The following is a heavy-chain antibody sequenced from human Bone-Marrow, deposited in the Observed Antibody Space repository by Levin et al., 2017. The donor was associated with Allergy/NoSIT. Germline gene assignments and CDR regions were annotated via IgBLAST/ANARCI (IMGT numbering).Heavy chain of an antibody. CDR2: INRDGRT. D-gene: IGHD2-15*01. CDR3: AKTPEAKRYCSGANCYSGWYFDL. Sequence: SQTLSLTCAVFGGSLSFHSGSWLRPPPGKGLEWIGDINRDGRTTYNPSLKSRVTISPDTSKNQFSLKLRSVTAADTAVYYCAKTPEAKRYCSGANCYSGWYFDLWGRGALVTVSS. CDR1: GGSLSFHS. V-gene: IGHV4-34*01. J-gene: IGHJ2*01.